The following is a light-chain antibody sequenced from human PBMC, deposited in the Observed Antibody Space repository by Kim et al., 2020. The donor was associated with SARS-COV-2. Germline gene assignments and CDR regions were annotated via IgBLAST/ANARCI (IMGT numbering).Light chain of an antibody. Sequence: SVALGQTARITCGGNNIGSKNVHWYQQKPGQAPVLVIYRDSNRPSGIPERFSGSNSGNTATLTISRAQAGDEADYYCQVWDSSRVVFGGGTQLTVL. CDR2: RDS. J-gene: IGLJ2*01. V-gene: IGLV3-9*01. CDR3: QVWDSSRVV. CDR1: NIGSKN.